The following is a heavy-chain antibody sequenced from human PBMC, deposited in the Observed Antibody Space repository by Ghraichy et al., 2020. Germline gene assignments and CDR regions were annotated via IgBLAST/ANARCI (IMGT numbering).Heavy chain of an antibody. V-gene: IGHV3-48*02. D-gene: IGHD4-23*01. CDR3: AGGSTVVSLYSYGGMDV. Sequence: GGSLRLSCVGSGFTFSNYGMNWVRQSPGKGLEWVSYITISGSLRSYTDSVKGRFTISRDNVQNSLYLQMNSLRDEDTAVYYCAGGSTVVSLYSYGGMDVWGQGTMVTVSS. CDR2: ITISGSLR. CDR1: GFTFSNYG. J-gene: IGHJ6*02.